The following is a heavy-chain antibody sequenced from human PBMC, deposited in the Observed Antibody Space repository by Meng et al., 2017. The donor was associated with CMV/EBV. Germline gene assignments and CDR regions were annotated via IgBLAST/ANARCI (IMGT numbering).Heavy chain of an antibody. CDR1: GYSFTNYW. V-gene: IGHV5-51*01. CDR2: IYPGDSDT. J-gene: IGHJ4*02. CDR3: ARQDGVALYYFDH. Sequence: GESLKISCKGSGYSFTNYWIAWARQMPGKDLEWMGIIYPGDSDTRYSPSFQGQVTISADKSISTAYLQWSSLKASDTAFYYCARQDGVALYYFDHWGQGTLVTVSS. D-gene: IGHD3-10*01.